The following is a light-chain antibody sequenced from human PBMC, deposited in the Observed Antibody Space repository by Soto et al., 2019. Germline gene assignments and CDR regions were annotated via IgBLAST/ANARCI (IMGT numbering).Light chain of an antibody. CDR2: DSS. V-gene: IGKV1-5*01. CDR1: QSISTW. J-gene: IGKJ5*01. CDR3: QQYGNSPIT. Sequence: DIQMTQSPSTLSASVGDRVTITCRASQSISTWLAWYRQKSGRAPKLLIYDSSSLESGVPSRFSGSGSGTDFTLTISRLEPEDFAVYYCQQYGNSPITFGQGTRLEIK.